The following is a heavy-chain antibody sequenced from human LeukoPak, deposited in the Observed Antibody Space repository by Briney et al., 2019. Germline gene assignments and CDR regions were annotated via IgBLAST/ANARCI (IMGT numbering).Heavy chain of an antibody. V-gene: IGHV1-69*05. CDR1: GGTFSSYA. CDR3: ARDLRGYCSSTSCYHNWFDP. J-gene: IGHJ5*02. Sequence: SVKVSCKASGGTFSSYAISWVRQAPGQGLEWMGGIIPILGTANYAQKFQGRVTITTDESTSTAYLELSSLRSEDTAVYYCARDLRGYCSSTSCYHNWFDPWGQGTLVTVSS. D-gene: IGHD2-2*01. CDR2: IIPILGTA.